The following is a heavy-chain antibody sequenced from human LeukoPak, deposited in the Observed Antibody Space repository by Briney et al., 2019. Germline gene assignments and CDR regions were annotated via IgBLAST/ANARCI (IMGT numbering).Heavy chain of an antibody. D-gene: IGHD2/OR15-2a*01. J-gene: IGHJ4*02. V-gene: IGHV3-43*02. CDR3: AKGNNSLSFNFDY. CDR1: GFTFRDFS. CDR2: VSGDGGVT. Sequence: GGSLRLSCAASGFTFRDFSMHWVRQAPGKGLEWVSLVSGDGGVTHYADSVKGRFTISRDNSKNSLYLQMSSLRVEDTAFYYCAKGNNSLSFNFDYWGQGTLVTVSS.